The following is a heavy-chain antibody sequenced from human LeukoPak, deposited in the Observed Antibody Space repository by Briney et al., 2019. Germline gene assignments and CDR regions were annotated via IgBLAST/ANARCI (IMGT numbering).Heavy chain of an antibody. Sequence: GGSLRLSCAASGFIFSDYYMSWIRQAPGKGLEWVSYISSSGDTIFYADSARGRFTISRDNAKNSLYLQMNSLRAEDTAVYYCARVVNRMTSFFLLFWGQGTLVTVSS. D-gene: IGHD3-3*01. J-gene: IGHJ4*02. CDR2: ISSSGDTI. CDR3: ARVVNRMTSFFLLF. V-gene: IGHV3-11*01. CDR1: GFIFSDYY.